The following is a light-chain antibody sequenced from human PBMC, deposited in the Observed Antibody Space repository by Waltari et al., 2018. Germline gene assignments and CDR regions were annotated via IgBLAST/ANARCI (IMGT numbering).Light chain of an antibody. CDR3: QHYVRLPAT. V-gene: IGKV3-20*01. J-gene: IGKJ1*01. CDR1: QSVSRA. CDR2: GAS. Sequence: EIVLTQSPGSLSSSPGERVTLSCRARQSVSRALAWYQQKPGQAPRLLIFGASNRSTVIPDSCSGSGSETDVSLTISGLEPEDFAVYYCQHYVRLPATFGRGTKVEIK.